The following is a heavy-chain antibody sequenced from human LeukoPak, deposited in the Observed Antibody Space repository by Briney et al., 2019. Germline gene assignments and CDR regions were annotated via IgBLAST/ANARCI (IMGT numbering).Heavy chain of an antibody. CDR2: IYHSGRT. CDR1: GYSISSGYY. Sequence: PSETLSLTCAVSGYSISSGYYWGWIRQPPGKGLEWIGSIYHSGRTYYNPSLKSRVTISVDTSNNQFSLKLSSVAAADTAVYYCARHYGGSTGVLWFDPWGQGTLVTVSS. D-gene: IGHD4-23*01. V-gene: IGHV4-38-2*01. CDR3: ARHYGGSTGVLWFDP. J-gene: IGHJ5*02.